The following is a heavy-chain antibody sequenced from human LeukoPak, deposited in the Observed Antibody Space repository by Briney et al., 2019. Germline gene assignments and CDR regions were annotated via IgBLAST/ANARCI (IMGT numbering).Heavy chain of an antibody. CDR3: ARDRDDYGVEY. CDR1: GGSISSYY. CDR2: IYYSGST. V-gene: IGHV4-59*01. Sequence: SETLSLTCTVSGGSISSYYWSWIRQPPGKGLEWIGYIYYSGSTNYNPSLKSRVTISVDTSKNQFSLKLSSVTAADTAVYYCARDRDDYGVEYWGQGTLVTVSS. J-gene: IGHJ4*02. D-gene: IGHD4-17*01.